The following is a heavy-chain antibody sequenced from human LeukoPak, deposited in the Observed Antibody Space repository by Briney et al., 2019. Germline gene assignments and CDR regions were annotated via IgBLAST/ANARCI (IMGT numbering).Heavy chain of an antibody. CDR3: ARNDFWSGFYY. J-gene: IGHJ4*02. CDR1: EFTFSTHS. CDR2: ISSSSSTI. D-gene: IGHD3-3*01. V-gene: IGHV3-48*04. Sequence: GGSLRLSCAASEFTFSTHSMNWVRQAPGKGLEWVSYISSSSSTIYYADSVKGRFTISRDNAKNSLFLQMNSLRAEDTAVYYCARNDFWSGFYYWGQGTLVTVSS.